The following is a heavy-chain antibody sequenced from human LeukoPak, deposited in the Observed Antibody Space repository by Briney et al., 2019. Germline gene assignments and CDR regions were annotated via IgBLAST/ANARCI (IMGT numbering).Heavy chain of an antibody. Sequence: KPGASVKVSCKASGYTFTGYYMHWVRQAPGQGLEWMGWINPNSGDTNYGQKFQGRVTMTRGTSISTAYMELSRLRSDDTAVYYCARDLILGSSTSHIFDYWGQGTLVTVSS. CDR3: ARDLILGSSTSHIFDY. J-gene: IGHJ4*02. CDR2: INPNSGDT. CDR1: GYTFTGYY. V-gene: IGHV1-2*02. D-gene: IGHD2-2*01.